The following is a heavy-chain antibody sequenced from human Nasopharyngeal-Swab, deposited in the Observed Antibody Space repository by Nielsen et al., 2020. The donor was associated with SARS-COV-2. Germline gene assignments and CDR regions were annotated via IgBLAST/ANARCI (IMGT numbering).Heavy chain of an antibody. D-gene: IGHD3-22*01. CDR3: AKDSSLYYYDSSGFDY. CDR2: ISYDGSNK. V-gene: IGHV3-30*18. Sequence: GESLKISCSASGFDFNNYGMHWVRQAPGKGLEWVAVISYDGSNKYYADSVKGRFTISRDNSKNTLYLQMNSLRAEDTAVYYCAKDSSLYYYDSSGFDYWGQGTLVTVSS. CDR1: GFDFNNYG. J-gene: IGHJ4*02.